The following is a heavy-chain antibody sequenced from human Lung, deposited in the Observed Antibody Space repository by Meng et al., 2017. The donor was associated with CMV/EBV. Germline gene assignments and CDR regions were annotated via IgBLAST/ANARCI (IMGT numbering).Heavy chain of an antibody. J-gene: IGHJ6*02. CDR2: ISSTSYTYV. D-gene: IGHD4-23*01. V-gene: IGHV3-21*01. Sequence: GGSLRLXCAAPGFSFSSYSMNRVRQAPGKGLEWVSSISSTSYTYVYYADSVKGRFTISRDNAENSVYLHMNSLRFEDTAVYYCARPLTVAHPLGLNYLAMDVWGQGTTVTVSS. CDR3: ARPLTVAHPLGLNYLAMDV. CDR1: GFSFSSYS.